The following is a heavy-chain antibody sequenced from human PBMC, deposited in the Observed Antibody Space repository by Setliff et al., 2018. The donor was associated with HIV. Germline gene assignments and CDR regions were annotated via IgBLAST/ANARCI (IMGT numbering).Heavy chain of an antibody. Sequence: GGSLRLSCEASGFIFEAYAMVWVRQAPGKGLELVCGISWNSGSVSYADFVRGRFSVSRDNTKNSLYLQMNSLRAEDTAVYYCARGYYGPDSWSQGTLVTVSS. V-gene: IGHV3-9*01. CDR1: GFIFEAYA. J-gene: IGHJ4*02. D-gene: IGHD3-10*01. CDR3: ARGYYGPDS. CDR2: ISWNSGSV.